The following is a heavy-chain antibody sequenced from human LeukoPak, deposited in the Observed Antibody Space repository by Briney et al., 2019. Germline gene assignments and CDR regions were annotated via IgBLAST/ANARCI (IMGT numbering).Heavy chain of an antibody. CDR2: IYHSGST. J-gene: IGHJ4*02. Sequence: QPSQTLSLTCTVSGGSISSGGYYWSWIRQPPGKGLEWIGYIYHSGSTYYNPSLKSRVTISVDTSKNQFSLKLSSVTAADTAVYYCARENYDSSGYYHGDYWGQGTLVTVSS. CDR3: ARENYDSSGYYHGDY. CDR1: GGSISSGGYY. V-gene: IGHV4-30-2*01. D-gene: IGHD3-22*01.